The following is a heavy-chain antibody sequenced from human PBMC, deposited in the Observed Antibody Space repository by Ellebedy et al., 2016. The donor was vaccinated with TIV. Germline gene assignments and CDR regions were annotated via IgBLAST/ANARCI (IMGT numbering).Heavy chain of an antibody. J-gene: IGHJ6*03. CDR3: ASLYMVGEQLVLKFHYMDV. D-gene: IGHD6-6*01. Sequence: GGSLRLXCAASGFIFSIFGLHWVSQAPGKGLEWVALISYDGTNKYYADSVKGRFTISRDNSKSTLYLQMNSLRAEDTAVYYCASLYMVGEQLVLKFHYMDVWGKGTTVTVSS. CDR1: GFIFSIFG. CDR2: ISYDGTNK. V-gene: IGHV3-30*03.